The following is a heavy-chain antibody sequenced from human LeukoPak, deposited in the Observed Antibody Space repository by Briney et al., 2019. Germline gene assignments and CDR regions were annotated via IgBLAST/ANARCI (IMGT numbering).Heavy chain of an antibody. D-gene: IGHD2-2*01. Sequence: PGGSLRLSCAASGFTVSSNYMSWVRQAPGKGLEWVSVIYSGGSTYYADSVKGRFTISRDNAKSSLYLQMNSLRAEDTAVYYCASCSSTNCYWGQGTLVTVSS. CDR1: GFTVSSNY. CDR2: IYSGGST. V-gene: IGHV3-53*01. CDR3: ASCSSTNCY. J-gene: IGHJ4*02.